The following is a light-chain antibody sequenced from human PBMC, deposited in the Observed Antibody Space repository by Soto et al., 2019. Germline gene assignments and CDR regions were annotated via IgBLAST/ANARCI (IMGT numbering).Light chain of an antibody. CDR1: SSDVGTYNY. Sequence: QSALTQPASVSGSPGQSITISCTGTSSDVGTYNYVSWYQQHPGKAPKLMIYDVSNRPSGVSDRFSGSKSGNTASLTTSGLQAEDEADYYCSSYTGSSTSVVFGGGTKLTV. CDR2: DVS. J-gene: IGLJ2*01. V-gene: IGLV2-14*01. CDR3: SSYTGSSTSVV.